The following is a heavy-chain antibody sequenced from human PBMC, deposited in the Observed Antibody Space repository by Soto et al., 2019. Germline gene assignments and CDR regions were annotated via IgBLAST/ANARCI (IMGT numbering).Heavy chain of an antibody. Sequence: EVQLVESGGGLAQPGGSVRLSCAASGFTFSSYEMNWVRQAPGKTLEWVSYISSGGDSSYYADSVKGRFTISRDNAKNSLSLQMNSLRVEDTAVHYCARVYCSTTTCHVQAFDSWGQGTLVTVSS. CDR3: ARVYCSTTTCHVQAFDS. CDR2: ISSGGDSS. D-gene: IGHD2-2*01. V-gene: IGHV3-48*03. CDR1: GFTFSSYE. J-gene: IGHJ4*02.